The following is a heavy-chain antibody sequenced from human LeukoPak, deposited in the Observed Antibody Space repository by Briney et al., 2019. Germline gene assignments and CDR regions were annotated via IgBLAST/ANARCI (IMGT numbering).Heavy chain of an antibody. V-gene: IGHV3-23*01. Sequence: GSVASTYYADSVKGRFTISRDNSKNTVYLAMNSLRAEDTAVYYCAKDPYYGSGSYGDAFDIWGQGTMVTVSS. J-gene: IGHJ3*02. CDR2: GSVAST. CDR3: AKDPYYGSGSYGDAFDI. D-gene: IGHD3-10*01.